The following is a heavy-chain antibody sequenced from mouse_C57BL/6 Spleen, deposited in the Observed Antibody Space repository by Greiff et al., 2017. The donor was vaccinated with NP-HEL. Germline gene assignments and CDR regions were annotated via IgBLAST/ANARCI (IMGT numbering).Heavy chain of an antibody. V-gene: IGHV1-82*01. CDR1: GYAFSSSW. Sequence: QVQLQQSGPELVKPGASVKISCKASGYAFSSSWMNWVKQRPGKGLEWIGRIYPGAGDTNYNGKFKGKATLTADKSSSTAYMQLSSLTSDDSAVYFCAAMVTTTWFAYWGQGTLVTVSA. J-gene: IGHJ3*01. CDR3: AAMVTTTWFAY. D-gene: IGHD2-2*01. CDR2: IYPGAGDT.